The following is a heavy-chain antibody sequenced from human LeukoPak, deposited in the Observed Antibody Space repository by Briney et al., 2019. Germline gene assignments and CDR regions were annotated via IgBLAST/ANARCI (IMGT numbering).Heavy chain of an antibody. CDR1: GFSFSSYW. V-gene: IGHV3-7*05. CDR2: ITQDGSEK. CDR3: ARDGNGLCIGSHPFFDY. J-gene: IGHJ4*02. D-gene: IGHD1-26*01. Sequence: PGGSLRLSCAASGFSFSSYWMTWVRQAPGKGLEWVANITQDGSEKYYVDSVKGRFTISRDNAKSSLYLQMNSLRAEDTAVYYCARDGNGLCIGSHPFFDYWGQGSLVTVSS.